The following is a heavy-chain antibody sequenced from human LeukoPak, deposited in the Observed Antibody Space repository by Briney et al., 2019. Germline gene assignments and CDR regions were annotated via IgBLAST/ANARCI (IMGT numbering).Heavy chain of an antibody. J-gene: IGHJ4*02. CDR3: ARAVGLWFGEFKKFPSSCDY. D-gene: IGHD3-10*01. CDR1: GGSISSYY. CDR2: IYYSGST. V-gene: IGHV4-59*08. Sequence: SETLSLTCTVSGGSISSYYWSWIRQPPGKGLEWIGYIYYSGSTNYNPSLKSRVTISVDTSKNQFSLKLSSVTAADTAVYYCARAVGLWFGEFKKFPSSCDYWGQGTLVTVSS.